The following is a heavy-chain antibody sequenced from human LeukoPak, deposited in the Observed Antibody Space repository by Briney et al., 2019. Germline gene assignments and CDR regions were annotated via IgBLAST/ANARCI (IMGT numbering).Heavy chain of an antibody. J-gene: IGHJ4*02. D-gene: IGHD3-10*01. CDR3: ASVTMVRGPHFDY. Sequence: PGGSLRLSCAASGFTVSSKYMSWVRQAPGKGLEWVSVMYSGGSTCYADSVEGRFTISRDNSKNTVYLQMNSLRAEDTAVYYCASVTMVRGPHFDYWGQGTLVTVSS. CDR1: GFTVSSKY. CDR2: MYSGGST. V-gene: IGHV3-53*01.